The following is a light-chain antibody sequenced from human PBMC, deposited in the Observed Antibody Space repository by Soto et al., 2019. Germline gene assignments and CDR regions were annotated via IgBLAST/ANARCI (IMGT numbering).Light chain of an antibody. J-gene: IGKJ1*01. V-gene: IGKV1-27*01. CDR1: QGISNY. Sequence: DIQMTQSPSSLSASVGDRVTITCRASQGISNYLAWYQHKPGKVPKLLIYAASTLQSGVPSRFSGSGSGTDFALTNNNLQPEDDATYYWQKYNSAPRTFGQGTKVEIK. CDR3: QKYNSAPRT. CDR2: AAS.